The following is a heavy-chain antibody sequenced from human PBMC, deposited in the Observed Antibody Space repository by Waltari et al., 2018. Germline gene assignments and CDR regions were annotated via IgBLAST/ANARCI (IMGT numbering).Heavy chain of an antibody. J-gene: IGHJ4*02. CDR2: INHSGST. CDR1: GGSFRGYY. CDR3: ARGRGAYDFWSGYLLPGAYYFDY. Sequence: QVQLQQWGAGLLKPSETLSLTCAVYGGSFRGYYWSWIRQPPGKGLEWIGEINHSGSTNYNPSLKSRVTISVDTSKNQFSLKLSSVTAADTAVYYCARGRGAYDFWSGYLLPGAYYFDYWGQGTLVTVSS. V-gene: IGHV4-34*01. D-gene: IGHD3-3*01.